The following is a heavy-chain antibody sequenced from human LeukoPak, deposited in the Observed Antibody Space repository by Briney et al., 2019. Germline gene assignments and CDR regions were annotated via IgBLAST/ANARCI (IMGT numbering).Heavy chain of an antibody. D-gene: IGHD6-13*01. CDR2: IYHSGST. V-gene: IGHV4-4*02. CDR3: ARINIAADGFPLDY. CDR1: GGSISSSNW. Sequence: PSQTLSLTCAVSGGSISSSNWWSWVRLPPGMGLEGIGEIYHSGSTNYNPSLKSRVTISVDKSKNQFSLKLRSVTAADTAMYYCARINIAADGFPLDYWGQGTLVTVSS. J-gene: IGHJ4*02.